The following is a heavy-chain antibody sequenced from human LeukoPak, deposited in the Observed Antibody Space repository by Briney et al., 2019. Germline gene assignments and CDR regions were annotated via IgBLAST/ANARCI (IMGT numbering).Heavy chain of an antibody. V-gene: IGHV1-69*13. CDR2: IIPIFGTA. Sequence: ASVKVSCKASGYTFTGYYMHWVRQAPGQGLEWMGGIIPIFGTANYAQKFQGRVTITADESTSTAYMKLSSLRSEDTAVYYCARDDGDSAGPGSAFDIWGQGTMVTVSS. CDR1: GYTFTGYY. J-gene: IGHJ3*02. CDR3: ARDDGDSAGPGSAFDI. D-gene: IGHD4-17*01.